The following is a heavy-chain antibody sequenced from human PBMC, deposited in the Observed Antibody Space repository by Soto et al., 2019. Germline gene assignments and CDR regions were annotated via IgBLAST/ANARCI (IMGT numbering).Heavy chain of an antibody. CDR1: GGTFSSYA. CDR2: IIPIFGTA. V-gene: IGHV1-69*13. CDR3: ARDSGVEMATNSNNFDY. D-gene: IGHD5-12*01. Sequence: ASVKVSCKASGGTFSSYAISWVRQAPGQGLEWTGGIIPIFGTANYAQKFQGRVTITADESTSTAYMELSSLRSEDTAVYYCARDSGVEMATNSNNFDYWGQGTLVTVSS. J-gene: IGHJ4*02.